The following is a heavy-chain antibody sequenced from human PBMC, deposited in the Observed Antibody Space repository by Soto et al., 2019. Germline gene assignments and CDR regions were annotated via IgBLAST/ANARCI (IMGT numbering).Heavy chain of an antibody. J-gene: IGHJ4*02. CDR3: AAQATGYFVPFDF. D-gene: IGHD3-22*01. Sequence: EVQLLESGGGLVQPGGPLRLSCAASGFSFSTCAVSWVRQAPGKGLEWVSSISASGDTTHYAESVRGRFTISRDNSRNTLHLQMSSLTAEDTAIYSCAAQATGYFVPFDFWGRGTLVTVSS. CDR2: ISASGDTT. V-gene: IGHV3-23*01. CDR1: GFSFSTCA.